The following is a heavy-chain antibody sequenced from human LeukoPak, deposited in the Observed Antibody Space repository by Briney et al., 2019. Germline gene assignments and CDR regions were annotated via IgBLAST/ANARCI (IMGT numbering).Heavy chain of an antibody. CDR1: GGSIRSSYYY. D-gene: IGHD6-13*01. Sequence: SETLSLTCTVSGGSIRSSYYYWGWIRQPPGKGLEWIGSIYDSGSTYYNPSLKSRVTISVDTSKNQFSLKLSSVTAADTAVYYCARPAGYSSSWYIFDYWGQGTLVTVSS. V-gene: IGHV4-39*01. CDR2: IYDSGST. CDR3: ARPAGYSSSWYIFDY. J-gene: IGHJ4*02.